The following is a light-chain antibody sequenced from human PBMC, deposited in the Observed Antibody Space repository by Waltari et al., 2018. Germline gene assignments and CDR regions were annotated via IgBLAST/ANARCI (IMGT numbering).Light chain of an antibody. J-gene: IGLJ1*01. CDR2: RNN. V-gene: IGLV10-54*04. Sequence: QAGLTQPPSVSKGLRQTATPNSPVETNYVGNQGAASLQQHQGRPPKLLSYRNNNRPSGISERFSASRSGNTASLTITGLQPEDEADYYCSAWDSRLSAHVFGTGTKVTVL. CDR1: TNYVGNQG. CDR3: SAWDSRLSAHV.